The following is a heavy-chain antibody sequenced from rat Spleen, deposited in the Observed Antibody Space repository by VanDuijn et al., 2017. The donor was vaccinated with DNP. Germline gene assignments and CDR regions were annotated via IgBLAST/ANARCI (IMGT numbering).Heavy chain of an antibody. Sequence: EVQLVESGGDLVQPGRSLKLSCVASGFTFNYYWMTWIRHVPGKGLEWVASITSSGGSTNYRDSVKGRFTISRDNAKNTLYLQMDSLRSEDSATYYCATQGYYDGYYRPFDYWGQGAMVTVSS. CDR2: ITSSGGST. V-gene: IGHV5-31*01. J-gene: IGHJ2*01. CDR3: ATQGYYDGYYRPFDY. CDR1: GFTFNYYW. D-gene: IGHD1-12*03.